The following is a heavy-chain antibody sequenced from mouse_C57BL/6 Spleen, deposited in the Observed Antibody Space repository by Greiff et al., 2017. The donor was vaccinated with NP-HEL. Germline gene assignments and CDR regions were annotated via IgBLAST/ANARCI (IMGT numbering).Heavy chain of an antibody. J-gene: IGHJ4*01. CDR3: AGLYSNYPYYYAMDY. CDR1: GFSLTSYG. CDR2: IWSGGST. Sequence: VQLQESGPGLVQPSQSLSITCTVSGFSLTSYGVHWVRQSPGKGLEWLGVIWSGGSTDYYAAFISRLSISKDNSKGQVFFKMDSLQADDTTIYYCAGLYSNYPYYYAMDYWGQGTSVTVSS. D-gene: IGHD2-5*01. V-gene: IGHV2-2*01.